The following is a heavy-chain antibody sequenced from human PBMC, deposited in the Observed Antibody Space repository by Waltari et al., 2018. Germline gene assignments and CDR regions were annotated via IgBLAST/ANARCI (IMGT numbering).Heavy chain of an antibody. CDR1: GFTFCSCS. D-gene: IGHD6-6*01. Sequence: EVQLVESGGGLVPPAVSLRLSCTASGFTFCSCSPHWVGQAPGKGLEWVAYISSSSSTIYYADSVKGGFTIARDNAKNSLYLQRNSLGAEDTAVYYGAREPYSSSSVYYFDYWGQGTLVTVSS. CDR2: ISSSSSTI. CDR3: AREPYSSSSVYYFDY. V-gene: IGHV3-48*04. J-gene: IGHJ4*02.